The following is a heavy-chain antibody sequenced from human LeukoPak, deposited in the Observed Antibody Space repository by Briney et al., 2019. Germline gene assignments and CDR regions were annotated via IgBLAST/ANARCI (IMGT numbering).Heavy chain of an antibody. J-gene: IGHJ3*01. CDR1: GYTFTNLY. D-gene: IGHD2-8*02. CDR3: ARDRSTGPWREPFDL. Sequence: ASVKVSCKASGYTFTNLYIHWLRQAPGQRPEWMAWIKDGDGITKYSQKFQGRLTISRDTSASTAYMELSNLRPEDSANCARDRSTGPWREPFDLWGQGTMVSVS. CDR2: IKDGDGIT. V-gene: IGHV1-3*01.